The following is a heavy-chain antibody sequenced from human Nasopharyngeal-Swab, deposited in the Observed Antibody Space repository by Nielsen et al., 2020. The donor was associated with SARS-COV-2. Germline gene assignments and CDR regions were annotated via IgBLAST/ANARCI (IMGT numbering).Heavy chain of an antibody. D-gene: IGHD5-18*01. Sequence: GGSLRLSCAASGFTFSDYYMSWIRQAPGKGLEWVSYISSSSSYTNYADSVKGRFTISRDNAKNSLYLQMNSLRAEDTAVYYCARGGGYSYGWGYYFDCWGQGTLVTVSS. J-gene: IGHJ4*02. CDR3: ARGGGYSYGWGYYFDC. CDR2: ISSSSSYT. CDR1: GFTFSDYY. V-gene: IGHV3-11*06.